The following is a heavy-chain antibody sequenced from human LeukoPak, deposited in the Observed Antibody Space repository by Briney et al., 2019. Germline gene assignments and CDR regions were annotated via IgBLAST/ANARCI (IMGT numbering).Heavy chain of an antibody. CDR1: GFTARSTY. D-gene: IGHD4-17*01. Sequence: GGSLRLSCAPSGFTARSTYMSWGAQAPGTGLGWGSVIYIGGSTYYAASVKGRFTISRDNSKNTLYLQMNSLRAEGTAVYYCARDSRVDLDYGDSNNVGAFNIWGQGTMVTVSS. CDR3: ARDSRVDLDYGDSNNVGAFNI. CDR2: IYIGGST. V-gene: IGHV3-53*01. J-gene: IGHJ3*02.